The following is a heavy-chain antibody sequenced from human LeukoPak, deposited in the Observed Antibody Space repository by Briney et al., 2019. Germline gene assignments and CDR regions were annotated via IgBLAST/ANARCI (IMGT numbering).Heavy chain of an antibody. D-gene: IGHD1-26*01. Sequence: GGPLRLSCVASGFTFSISWVTWVRQAPGKGLEWVANIDKHGNGKYYVDSVKGRFAISRDYATNSVFLQMNSLRAEDTSVYYCARDAGWGYYDLWGQGTPVTVSS. CDR3: ARDAGWGYYDL. CDR2: IDKHGNGK. J-gene: IGHJ4*02. CDR1: GFTFSISW. V-gene: IGHV3-7*01.